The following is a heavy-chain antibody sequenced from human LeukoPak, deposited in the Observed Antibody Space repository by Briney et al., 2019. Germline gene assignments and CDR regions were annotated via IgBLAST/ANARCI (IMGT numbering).Heavy chain of an antibody. CDR2: IYYSGST. CDR3: ARHLDDYGDYAIRY. D-gene: IGHD4-17*01. V-gene: IGHV4-59*01. Sequence: SETLSLTCTVSGGSISSYYWSWIRQPPGKGLEWIGYIYYSGSTNYNPSLKSRFTISVDTSKNQLSLKLSSVTAADTAVYYCARHLDDYGDYAIRYWGQGTLVTVSS. CDR1: GGSISSYY. J-gene: IGHJ4*02.